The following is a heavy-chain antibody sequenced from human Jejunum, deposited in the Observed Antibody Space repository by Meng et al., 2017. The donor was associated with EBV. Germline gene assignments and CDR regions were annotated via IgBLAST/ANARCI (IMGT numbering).Heavy chain of an antibody. CDR2: INAGNDNT. Sequence: QVQLVQSGXEVKNXXXSVKVTWXASGYTLTSYAMHWVRQAPGQGLEWMGWINAGNDNTRYSQKFQGRVTITRDTSASTASMELSSLRSEDTAVYYCARVRTEGSGSFYGYWGPGTLVTVSS. CDR3: ARVRTEGSGSFYGY. CDR1: GYTLTSYA. J-gene: IGHJ4*02. D-gene: IGHD1-26*01. V-gene: IGHV1-3*01.